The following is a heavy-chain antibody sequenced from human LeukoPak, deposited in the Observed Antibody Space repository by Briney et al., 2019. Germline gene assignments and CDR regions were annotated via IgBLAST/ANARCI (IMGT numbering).Heavy chain of an antibody. D-gene: IGHD3-22*01. J-gene: IGHJ4*02. CDR2: IIPIFGTA. CDR1: GGTFSSYA. CDR3: ATNSRVFEYYYDSRRPGSYFDY. V-gene: IGHV1-69*01. Sequence: SVKVSCKASGGTFSSYAISWVRQAPGQGLEWMGGIIPIFGTANYAQKFQGRVTITADESTSTAYMELSSLRSEDTAVYYCATNSRVFEYYYDSRRPGSYFDYWGQGTLVTVSS.